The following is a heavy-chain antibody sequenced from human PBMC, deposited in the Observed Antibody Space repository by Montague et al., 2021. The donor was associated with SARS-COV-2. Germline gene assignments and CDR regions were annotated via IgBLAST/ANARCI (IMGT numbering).Heavy chain of an antibody. V-gene: IGHV4-59*01. J-gene: IGHJ5*02. CDR1: GGSISSYY. D-gene: IGHD3-3*01. CDR3: ARGPDHYDFWSGYYRPWFDP. Sequence: SETLSLTCTVSGGSISSYYWSWIRQPPGKGLEWIGYIYYSGSTNYNPSLKSRVTISVDTSKNQFSLKLSSVTAADTAVYYCARGPDHYDFWSGYYRPWFDPWGQGTLVTVPS. CDR2: IYYSGST.